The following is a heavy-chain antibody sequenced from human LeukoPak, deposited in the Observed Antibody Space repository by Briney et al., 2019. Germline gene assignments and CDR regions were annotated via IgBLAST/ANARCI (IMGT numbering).Heavy chain of an antibody. CDR3: ARGRYDRQWLVLGYFDY. CDR2: SGST. D-gene: IGHD6-19*01. Sequence: SGSTNYTPSLKRRVTISVDTSKNQFSLKLSSVTAADTAVYYCARGRYDRQWLVLGYFDYWGQGTLVTVSS. V-gene: IGHV4-59*09. J-gene: IGHJ4*02.